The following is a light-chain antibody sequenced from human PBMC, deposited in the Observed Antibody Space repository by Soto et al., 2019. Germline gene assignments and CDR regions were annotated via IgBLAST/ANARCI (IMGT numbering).Light chain of an antibody. CDR2: EVS. CDR3: SLYTTGSTDV. Sequence: QSGLTQPASVSGSPGQSITISCTGTSSDVGGYNYVSWYQQHPGKAPKLMIYEVSNRPSGVSNRFSGSKSGNTASLPISGLQAENEADSYFSLYTTGSTDVYTTGPKVTLL. J-gene: IGLJ1*01. CDR1: SSDVGGYNY. V-gene: IGLV2-14*01.